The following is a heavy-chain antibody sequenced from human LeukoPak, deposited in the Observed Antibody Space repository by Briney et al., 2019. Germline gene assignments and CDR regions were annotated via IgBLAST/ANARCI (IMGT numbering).Heavy chain of an antibody. J-gene: IGHJ4*02. CDR1: GGSFSGYY. CDR2: INHSGNT. CDR3: ARLNVVVITTTPYYFDY. V-gene: IGHV4-34*01. D-gene: IGHD2-15*01. Sequence: SETLSLTCAVYGGSFSGYYWSWIRQPPGKGLEWIGEINHSGNTNYNPSLKSRVTISVDTSKNQFSLKLTSVTAADTAVYYCARLNVVVITTTPYYFDYWGQGTLVTVSS.